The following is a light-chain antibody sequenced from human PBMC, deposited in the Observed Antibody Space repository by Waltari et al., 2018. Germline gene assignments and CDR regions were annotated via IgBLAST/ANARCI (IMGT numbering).Light chain of an antibody. CDR3: CSYVGSNIYWV. CDR2: DIN. CDR1: SRDVGGYTY. V-gene: IGLV2-11*01. J-gene: IGLJ3*02. Sequence: QSALTQPRSVSGYPGQSVTISCTGTSRDVGGYTYVSWYQQHPDKAPKLIIYDINKRPSGVPDRFSGSKSGNTASLTISGLQAEDEADYYCCSYVGSNIYWVFGGGTKLTVL.